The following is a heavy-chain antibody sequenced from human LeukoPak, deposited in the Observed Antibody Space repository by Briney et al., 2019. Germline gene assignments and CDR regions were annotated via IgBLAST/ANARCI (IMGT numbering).Heavy chain of an antibody. CDR3: ARDPLLWFGELLYSHAFDI. CDR2: IYYSGST. D-gene: IGHD3-10*01. V-gene: IGHV4-39*07. Sequence: SETLSLTCTVSGGSISSSSYYWGWIRQPPGKGLEWIGSIYYSGSTYYSPSLKSRVTISVDTSKNQFSLKLSSVTAADTAVYYCARDPLLWFGELLYSHAFDIWGQGTMVTVSS. J-gene: IGHJ3*02. CDR1: GGSISSSSYY.